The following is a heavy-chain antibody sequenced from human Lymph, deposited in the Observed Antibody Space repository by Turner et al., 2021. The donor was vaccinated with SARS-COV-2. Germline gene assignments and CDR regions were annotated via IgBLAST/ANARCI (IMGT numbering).Heavy chain of an antibody. CDR1: GFTFSSYW. Sequence: EVQLVESGGGLVQPGGSLRLSCAASGFTFSSYWMSWVRQAPGKGMEWVANIKQDGSEKYYVDSVKGRFTISRDNAKNSLYLQMNSLRAEDTAVYYCAREDTVMVYDYWGQGTLVTVSS. CDR3: AREDTVMVYDY. D-gene: IGHD5-18*01. J-gene: IGHJ4*02. CDR2: IKQDGSEK. V-gene: IGHV3-7*03.